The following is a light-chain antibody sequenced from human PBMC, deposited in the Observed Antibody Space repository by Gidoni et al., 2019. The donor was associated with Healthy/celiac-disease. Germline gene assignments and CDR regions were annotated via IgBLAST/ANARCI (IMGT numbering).Light chain of an antibody. V-gene: IGKV4-1*01. Sequence: EIVMTPSPDSLAVSLGERATINCKSSQSVLYSSNNKNYLAWYQQKPGQPPKLLIYWASTRESGVPDRFSGSGSGTDFTLTISSLQAEDVAVYYCQQYYSTPRTFGQGTKVEIK. CDR1: QSVLYSSNNKNY. J-gene: IGKJ1*01. CDR2: WAS. CDR3: QQYYSTPRT.